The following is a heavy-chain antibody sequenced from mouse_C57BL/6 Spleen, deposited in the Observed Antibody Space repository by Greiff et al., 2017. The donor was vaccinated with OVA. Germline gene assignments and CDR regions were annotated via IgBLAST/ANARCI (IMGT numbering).Heavy chain of an antibody. V-gene: IGHV1-82*01. CDR1: GYAFSSSW. J-gene: IGHJ4*01. Sequence: VQLQQSGPELVKPGASVKISCKASGYAFSSSWMNWVKQRPGKGLEWIGRIYPGDGDTNYNGKFKGKATLTADKSSSTAYMQLSRLTSEDSAVYFCARSYGSHYYAMDYWGQGTSVTVSS. D-gene: IGHD1-1*01. CDR3: ARSYGSHYYAMDY. CDR2: IYPGDGDT.